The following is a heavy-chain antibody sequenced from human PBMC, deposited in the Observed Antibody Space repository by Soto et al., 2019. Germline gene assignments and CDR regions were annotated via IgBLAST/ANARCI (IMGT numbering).Heavy chain of an antibody. CDR3: AREGWLGELLY. D-gene: IGHD3-10*01. Sequence: VQLVQSGNVVQKPGSSVKVSCKTSRYTFSSYGIIWVRQAPGQGLEWMGWISGYNGNADYAQRFRGRVNMTTDTSTTTVFMELRYLRADDTALYFCAREGWLGELLYWGQGSLVTVS. J-gene: IGHJ4*02. V-gene: IGHV1-18*01. CDR2: ISGYNGNA. CDR1: RYTFSSYG.